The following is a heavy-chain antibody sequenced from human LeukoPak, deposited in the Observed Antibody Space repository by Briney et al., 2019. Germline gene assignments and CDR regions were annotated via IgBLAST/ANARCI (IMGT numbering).Heavy chain of an antibody. J-gene: IGHJ4*02. V-gene: IGHV4-34*01. D-gene: IGHD5-24*01. CDR1: GGSSSGYY. Sequence: SETLSLTCGVYGGSSSGYYWSWIRQPPGKGLEWIGEINHYGSTNYNPSLKSRVSISVDRSKNQFSLEVNSVTAADTAVYYCARGIIEGRNGYNHYYWGQGTLVTVSS. CDR3: ARGIIEGRNGYNHYY. CDR2: INHYGST.